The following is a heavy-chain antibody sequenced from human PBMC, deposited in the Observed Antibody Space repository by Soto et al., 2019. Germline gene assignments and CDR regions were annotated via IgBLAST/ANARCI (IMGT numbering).Heavy chain of an antibody. Sequence: QVQLQESGPGLVKPSQTLSLTCTVSGGSVSSSGYYWSWIRQHTGKGLEWIGYIYYSGRTYYSASLKSRVTISLDTSKNQFSLNLTSVTAADTAVYYCAGGSSRSWFDPWGQGTLVTVAS. D-gene: IGHD6-6*01. CDR2: IYYSGRT. J-gene: IGHJ5*02. CDR3: AGGSSRSWFDP. V-gene: IGHV4-31*03. CDR1: GGSVSSSGYY.